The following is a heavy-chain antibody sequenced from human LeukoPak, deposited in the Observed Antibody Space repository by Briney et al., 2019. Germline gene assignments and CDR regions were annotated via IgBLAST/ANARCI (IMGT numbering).Heavy chain of an antibody. CDR2: IYTSGST. V-gene: IGHV4-4*07. CDR1: GGSISSYY. CDR3: ARDSLEWRFLEWLSHDAFDI. J-gene: IGHJ3*02. D-gene: IGHD3-3*01. Sequence: SETLSLTCTVSGGSISSYYWSWIRQPAGKGLEWIGRIYTSGSTNYNPSLKSRVTISVDTSKNQFSLKLSSVTAADTAVYYCARDSLEWRFLEWLSHDAFDIWGQGTMVTVSS.